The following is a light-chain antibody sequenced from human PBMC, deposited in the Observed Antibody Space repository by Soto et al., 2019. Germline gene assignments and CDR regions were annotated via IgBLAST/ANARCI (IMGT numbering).Light chain of an antibody. CDR1: TSNIGNNY. CDR3: GTWDSSLSAWV. J-gene: IGLJ3*02. CDR2: DNN. Sequence: QSVLTQPPSVSAAPGQKVTISCSGSTSNIGNNYVSWYQQFPGTAPKLLIYDNNKRPSGIPDRFSGSKSGTSATLGITGLQTGDEADYYCGTWDSSLSAWVFDGGTKLTVL. V-gene: IGLV1-51*01.